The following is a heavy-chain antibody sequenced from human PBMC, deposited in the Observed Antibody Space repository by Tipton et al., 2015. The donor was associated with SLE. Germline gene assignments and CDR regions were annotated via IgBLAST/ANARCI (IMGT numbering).Heavy chain of an antibody. CDR1: GFTFADYA. J-gene: IGHJ2*01. D-gene: IGHD3-10*01. Sequence: SLRLSCAASGFTFADYAMHWVRRAPGKGLEWVPGISWNSGNIGYADSVRGRFTVSRDNAKNSLYLQMNSLRAEDTAVYYCAREPTRGWYFDLWGRGTLVSVSS. V-gene: IGHV3-9*01. CDR2: ISWNSGNI. CDR3: AREPTRGWYFDL.